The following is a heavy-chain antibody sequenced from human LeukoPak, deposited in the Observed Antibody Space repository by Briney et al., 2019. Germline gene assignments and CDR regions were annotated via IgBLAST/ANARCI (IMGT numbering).Heavy chain of an antibody. Sequence: ASVKVSCKASGYSFTDKYMHWVRQAPGQGLEWMGWINPNSGGTNYAQKFQGGVTMTTDTSMSTAYMELSRLTSDDTAVYYCARAGGRSWFDPWGQGTLVTVSS. CDR3: ARAGGRSWFDP. J-gene: IGHJ5*02. CDR2: INPNSGGT. CDR1: GYSFTDKY. V-gene: IGHV1-2*02.